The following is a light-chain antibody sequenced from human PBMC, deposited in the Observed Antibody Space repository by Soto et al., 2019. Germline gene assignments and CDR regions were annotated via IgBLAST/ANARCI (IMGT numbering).Light chain of an antibody. J-gene: IGLJ2*01. CDR2: EVS. Sequence: QSALTQPPSASGSPGQSVTISCTGTSSDVGGYNYVSWYQQHPGKAPKLMIYEVSKRPSGVPDRFSGSKSGNTASLTVSGLQDEDEADYYCSSYAGSNNVVLGGGTKVTVL. CDR1: SSDVGGYNY. CDR3: SSYAGSNNVV. V-gene: IGLV2-8*01.